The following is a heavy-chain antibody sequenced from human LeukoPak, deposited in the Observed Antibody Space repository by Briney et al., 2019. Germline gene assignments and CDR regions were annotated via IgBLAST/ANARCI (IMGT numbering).Heavy chain of an antibody. J-gene: IGHJ6*04. CDR3: ARDPGAITMVRGVGYYYYGMDV. V-gene: IGHV3-30*04. CDR2: ISYDGSNK. CDR1: GFTFSSYA. D-gene: IGHD3-10*01. Sequence: GRSLRLSCAASGFTFSSYAMHWVRQAPGEGLEWVAVISYDGSNKYYADSVKGRFTISRDNSKNTLYLQMNSLRAEDTAVYYCARDPGAITMVRGVGYYYYGMDVWGKGTTVTVSS.